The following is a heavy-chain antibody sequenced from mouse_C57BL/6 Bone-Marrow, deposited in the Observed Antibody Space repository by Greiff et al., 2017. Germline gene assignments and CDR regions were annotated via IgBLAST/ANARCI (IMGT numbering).Heavy chain of an antibody. CDR2: ISSGSSTI. V-gene: IGHV5-17*01. CDR1: GFTFSDYG. Sequence: EVHLVESGGGLVKPGGSLKLSCAASGFTFSDYGMHWVRQAPEQGLEWVAYISSGSSTIYYADTVKGRFTISRDNAKNTLFLQMNMQGSEATAMYYGARDGGSYWYFDVWGTGTTVTVSS. J-gene: IGHJ1*03. CDR3: ARDGGSYWYFDV. D-gene: IGHD1-1*02.